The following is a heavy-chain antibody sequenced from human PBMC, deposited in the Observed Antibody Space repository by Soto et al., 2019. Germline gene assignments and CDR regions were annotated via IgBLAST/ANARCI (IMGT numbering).Heavy chain of an antibody. Sequence: QVTLKESSPVLVKATETLTLTCSISGFSLTTGRSGVSWIRQPPGKALEWLANIFSNNERSYGPSLQHRLSISAVPSKRQVVLTMTNVGPVDTGTYFCFHLFADSSAYHDAFDVLGQGASVTV. CDR2: IFSNNER. V-gene: IGHV2-26*03. D-gene: IGHD3-16*01. J-gene: IGHJ6*02. CDR3: FHLFADSSAYHDAFDV. CDR1: GFSLTTGRSG.